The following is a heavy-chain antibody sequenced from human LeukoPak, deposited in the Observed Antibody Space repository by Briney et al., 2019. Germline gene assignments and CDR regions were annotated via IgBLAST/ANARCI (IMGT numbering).Heavy chain of an antibody. Sequence: GGSLRLSCAASGFTFTSYAMSWVRQAPGGGLEWGSSICGSGGSTYYADSVKGRFTISRDNSRNTLYLQMNRLRAEDTAVYYCARGRYGSGSFDYWGQGALVTVSS. D-gene: IGHD3-10*01. V-gene: IGHV3-23*01. CDR2: ICGSGGST. CDR3: ARGRYGSGSFDY. CDR1: GFTFTSYA. J-gene: IGHJ4*02.